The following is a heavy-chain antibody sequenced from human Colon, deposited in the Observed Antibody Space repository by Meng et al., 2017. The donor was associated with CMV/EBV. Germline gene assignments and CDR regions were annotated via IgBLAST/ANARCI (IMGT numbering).Heavy chain of an antibody. Sequence: VVAGGAISSGGARWSWIRQQPEKGLEWIGYIYPSGYPYYKPSLKGRVTISGDRSKNQFSLSLSSLTAADTAVYYCARRKFGSYFDNWGQGILVTVSS. V-gene: IGHV4-30-2*01. CDR3: ARRKFGSYFDN. D-gene: IGHD3-10*01. J-gene: IGHJ4*02. CDR2: IYPSGYP. CDR1: GGAISSGGAR.